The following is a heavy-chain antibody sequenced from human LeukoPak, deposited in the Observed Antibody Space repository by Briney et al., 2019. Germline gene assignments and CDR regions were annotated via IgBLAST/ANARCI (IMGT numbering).Heavy chain of an antibody. D-gene: IGHD1-26*01. Sequence: PSETLSLTCAVSGGSITSDYWSWIRQPPGKRLEWLGFISHSGSSNYNPSLKSRVTMSVDTSKTQFSLRLSSVTAADTAIYYCARVRGAVDALSWFDPWGQGTLVAVSS. CDR2: ISHSGSS. CDR3: ARVRGAVDALSWFDP. J-gene: IGHJ5*02. CDR1: GGSITSDY. V-gene: IGHV4-59*01.